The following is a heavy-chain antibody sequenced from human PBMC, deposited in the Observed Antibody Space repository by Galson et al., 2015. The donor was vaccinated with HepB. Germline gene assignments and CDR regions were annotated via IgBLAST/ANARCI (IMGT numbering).Heavy chain of an antibody. Sequence: SVKVSCKASGGTFSSYAISWVRQAPGQGLEWMGGIIPIFGTANYAQKFQGRVTITADESTSTAYMELSSLRSEDTAVYYCASTIERYYYYGMDVWGQGTTVTVSS. D-gene: IGHD2-2*01. V-gene: IGHV1-69*13. CDR3: ASTIERYYYYGMDV. CDR1: GGTFSSYA. J-gene: IGHJ6*02. CDR2: IIPIFGTA.